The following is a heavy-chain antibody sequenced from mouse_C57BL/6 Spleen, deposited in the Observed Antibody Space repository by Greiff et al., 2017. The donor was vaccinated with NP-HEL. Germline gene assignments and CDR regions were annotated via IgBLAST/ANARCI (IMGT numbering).Heavy chain of an antibody. CDR3: ARDGQLRLQFDY. D-gene: IGHD3-2*02. J-gene: IGHJ2*01. Sequence: EVQVVESGGGLVKPGGSLKLSCAASGFTFSSYAMSWVRQTPEKRLEWVATISDGGSYTYYPDNVKGRFTISRDNAKNNLYLQMSHLKSEDTAMYYCARDGQLRLQFDYWGQGTTLTVSS. V-gene: IGHV5-4*01. CDR1: GFTFSSYA. CDR2: ISDGGSYT.